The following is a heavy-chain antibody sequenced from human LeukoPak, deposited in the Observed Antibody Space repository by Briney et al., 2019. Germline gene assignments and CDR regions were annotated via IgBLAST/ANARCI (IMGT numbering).Heavy chain of an antibody. V-gene: IGHV3-23*01. CDR3: AKDPRFSPYDSSGSTHLLGDAFDI. D-gene: IGHD3-22*01. J-gene: IGHJ3*02. CDR1: GFTFSSYG. CDR2: ISGSGGST. Sequence: GGTLRLSCAASGFTFSSYGMSWVRQAPGKGLEWVSAISGSGGSTYYADSVKGRFTISRDNSKNTLYLQMNSLRAEDTAVYYCAKDPRFSPYDSSGSTHLLGDAFDIWGQGTMVTVSS.